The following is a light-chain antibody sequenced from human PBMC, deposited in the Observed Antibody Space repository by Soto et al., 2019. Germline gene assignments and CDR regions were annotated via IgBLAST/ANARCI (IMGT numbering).Light chain of an antibody. CDR3: QQCFWHWT. V-gene: IGKV1-39*01. J-gene: IGKJ1*01. CDR1: QSIGRF. CDR2: VAS. Sequence: DIQMTQSPSSLSASVGDRVTITCRASQSIGRFLNWHQQKPGKPPNVLINVASTLRSGVPSRFSGSGSGTDFNLTINSLQPEDFATYYCQQCFWHWTFGQGTKVDIK.